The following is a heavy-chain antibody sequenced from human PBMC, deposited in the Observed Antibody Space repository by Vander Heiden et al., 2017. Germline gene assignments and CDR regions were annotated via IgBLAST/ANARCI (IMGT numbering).Heavy chain of an antibody. CDR1: GFSLSRSS. CDR2: ISSGSTTI. CDR3: AKDGGCSGDSCYRWFDP. V-gene: IGHV3-48*02. Sequence: VESGGGLVQPGGSLRLPCAASGFSLSRSSRNWVRQAPGKGLEWISYISSGSTTIDYADSVKGRFSISRDNAKNSLYLQMNSLRDEDTAVYYCAKDGGCSGDSCYRWFDPWGQGTLVTASS. D-gene: IGHD2-15*01. J-gene: IGHJ5*02.